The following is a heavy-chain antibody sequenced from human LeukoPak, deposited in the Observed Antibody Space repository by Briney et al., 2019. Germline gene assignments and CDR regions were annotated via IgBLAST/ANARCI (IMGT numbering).Heavy chain of an antibody. J-gene: IGHJ4*02. CDR2: INPNSGGT. D-gene: IGHD2-15*01. CDR3: ARGYCSGGNCYLLFDY. V-gene: IGHV1-2*02. CDR1: GYTFTTFY. Sequence: VASVKVSCKASGYTFTTFYMHWVRQAPGQGPEWMGWINPNSGGTNYAQKFQGRVTMTRDTSISTAYMDLNRLRSDDTAVYFCARGYCSGGNCYLLFDYWGQGTPVTVSS.